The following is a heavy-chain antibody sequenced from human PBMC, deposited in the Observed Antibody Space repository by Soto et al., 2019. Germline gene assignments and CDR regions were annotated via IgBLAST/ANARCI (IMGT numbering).Heavy chain of an antibody. D-gene: IGHD1-26*01. J-gene: IGHJ4*02. CDR2: IFPPDSNT. CDR1: GYSFTKYC. Sequence: PVESLTISCKVSGYSFTKYCIGWVPQMPGKGLEWMGMIFPPDSNTIYSPAFQGQVTISADKSITTAYLQWSSLKASDSAMYYCARRPVGDHKRYFDYWGQGTMVTVSS. CDR3: ARRPVGDHKRYFDY. V-gene: IGHV5-51*01.